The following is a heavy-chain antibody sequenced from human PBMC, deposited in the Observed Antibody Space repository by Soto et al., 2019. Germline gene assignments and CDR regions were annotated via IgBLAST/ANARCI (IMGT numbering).Heavy chain of an antibody. Sequence: WTWIRQHPGKGLEWIGYIYQRGSTYYNPSLKSRVTISIDTSKNQFSLNLNSVTAADTAVYYCARDQADTDMVFDYWGQGTRVTVPS. CDR2: IYQRGST. CDR3: ARDQADTDMVFDY. V-gene: IGHV4-31*02. D-gene: IGHD5-18*01. J-gene: IGHJ4*02.